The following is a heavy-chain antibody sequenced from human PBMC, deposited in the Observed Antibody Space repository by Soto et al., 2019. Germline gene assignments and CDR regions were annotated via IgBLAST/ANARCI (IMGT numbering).Heavy chain of an antibody. Sequence: GGSLRLSCAASGFTFSSYAMSWVRQAPGKGLEWVSAISGSGGSTYYADSVKGRFTISRDNSKNTLYLQMNSLRAEDTAVYYCAQTPDYDFWSGYYTPNWFDPWGQGTLVTVSS. V-gene: IGHV3-23*01. CDR2: ISGSGGST. CDR3: AQTPDYDFWSGYYTPNWFDP. D-gene: IGHD3-3*01. CDR1: GFTFSSYA. J-gene: IGHJ5*02.